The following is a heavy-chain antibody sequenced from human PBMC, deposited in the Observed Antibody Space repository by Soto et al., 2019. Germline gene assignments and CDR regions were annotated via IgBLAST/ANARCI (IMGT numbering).Heavy chain of an antibody. CDR1: GFTFSSYN. V-gene: IGHV3-21*01. Sequence: EVQLVESGGGLVKPGGSLRLSCAASGFTFSSYNMNWVRQAPGKGLEWVSSISSASSYVYYADSVKGRFTISRDNARNQLCLQMNSLRAEDTPVYYCARTKGDYYGLDVWGQGTTVTVSS. CDR2: ISSASSYV. D-gene: IGHD3-10*01. CDR3: ARTKGDYYGLDV. J-gene: IGHJ6*02.